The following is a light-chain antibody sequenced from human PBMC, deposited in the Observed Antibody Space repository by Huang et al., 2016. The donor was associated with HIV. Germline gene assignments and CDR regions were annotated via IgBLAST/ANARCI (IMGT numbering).Light chain of an antibody. CDR1: QSISNY. CDR2: AAS. CDR3: QQTYDTPPLT. Sequence: DIQMTQSPSSLSASVGDRVIITCRASQSISNYLNWYQHKPGKAPRLLIYAASSLQSGVPSRVSGSGSKTTFTLTISSLQPEDFATYYCQQTYDTPPLTFGGGTRVDMK. J-gene: IGKJ4*01. V-gene: IGKV1-39*01.